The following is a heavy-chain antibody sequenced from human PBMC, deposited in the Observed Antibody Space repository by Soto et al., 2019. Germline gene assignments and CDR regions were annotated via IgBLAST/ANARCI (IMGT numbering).Heavy chain of an antibody. CDR1: GYTLTELS. CDR2: FDPEDGET. V-gene: IGHV1-24*01. D-gene: IGHD3-16*01. CDR3: ATGPLGYNWFDP. J-gene: IGHJ5*02. Sequence: ASVKVSCKVSGYTLTELSMHWVRQAPGKGLEWMGGFDPEDGETIYAQKFQGRVTMTEDTSTDTAYMELSSLRSEDTAVYYCATGPLGYNWFDPWGQGTLVTFS.